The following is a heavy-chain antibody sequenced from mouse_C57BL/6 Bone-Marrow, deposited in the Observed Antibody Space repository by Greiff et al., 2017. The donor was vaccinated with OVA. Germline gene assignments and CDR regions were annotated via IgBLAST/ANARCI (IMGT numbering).Heavy chain of an antibody. CDR2: IYPSDSET. V-gene: IGHV1-61*01. CDR1: GYTFTSYW. CDR3: ARGDSNYLYAMDY. J-gene: IGHJ4*01. D-gene: IGHD2-5*01. Sequence: QVQLQQPGAELVRPGSSVKLSCKASGYTFTSYWMDWVKQRPGQGLEWIGHIYPSDSETHYNQKFKDKATLTVDKSSSTAYMQLSSLTSEDSAVYYCARGDSNYLYAMDYWGQGTSVTVSS.